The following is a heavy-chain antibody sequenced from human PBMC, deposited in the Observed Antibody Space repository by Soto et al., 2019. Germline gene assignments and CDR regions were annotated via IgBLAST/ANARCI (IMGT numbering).Heavy chain of an antibody. CDR3: ARDEPSGYYGMDV. V-gene: IGHV3-21*01. CDR1: GFTFSSYS. CDR2: ISSTSTYI. Sequence: GGSLRLSCAASGFTFSSYSMNWVRQAPGKGLEWASSISSTSTYIYYADSVKGRFTISRDNAKNSLYLQMNSLRAEDTAVYYWARDEPSGYYGMDVWGQGTTVTVSS. J-gene: IGHJ6*02.